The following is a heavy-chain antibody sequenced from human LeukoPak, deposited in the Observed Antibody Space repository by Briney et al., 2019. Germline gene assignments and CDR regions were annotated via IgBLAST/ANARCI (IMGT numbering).Heavy chain of an antibody. D-gene: IGHD6-13*01. CDR3: ARLGGIAAADDYYYYGMDV. J-gene: IGHJ6*02. V-gene: IGHV1-2*02. CDR1: GYTFTGYY. CDR2: INPNSGGT. Sequence: GASVKVSCKASGYTFTGYYMHWVRQAPGQGLEWMGWINPNSGGTNYAQKFQGRVTMTRDTSISTAYMELSRLRSDDTAVYYCARLGGIAAADDYYYYGMDVWGQGTTVTVSS.